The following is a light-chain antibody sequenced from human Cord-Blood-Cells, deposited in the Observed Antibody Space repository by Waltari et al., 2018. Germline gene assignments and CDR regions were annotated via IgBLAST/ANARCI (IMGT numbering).Light chain of an antibody. CDR3: QQSYSTLAYS. V-gene: IGKV1-39*01. J-gene: IGKJ2*03. CDR2: AAS. Sequence: DIQMTQSPSSLSASVGDRVTITCMASQRISSYLNWYQQKPGKAPKLLIYAASSLQSGVPSRFIGSGSVTDFTLTISSLQPEDFATYYCQQSYSTLAYSFGQGTKLEIK. CDR1: QRISSY.